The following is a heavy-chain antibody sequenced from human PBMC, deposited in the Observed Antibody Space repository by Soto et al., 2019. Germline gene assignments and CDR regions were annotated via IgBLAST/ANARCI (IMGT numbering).Heavy chain of an antibody. V-gene: IGHV3-30*18. CDR3: AKVPITFGGVIGWYFDY. D-gene: IGHD3-16*02. Sequence: GGSLRLSCAASGFTFSSYGMHWVRQAPGKGLEWVAVISYDGSNKYYADSVKGRFTISRDNSKNTLYLQMNSLRAEDTAVYYCAKVPITFGGVIGWYFDYWGQGTLVTVSS. CDR2: ISYDGSNK. CDR1: GFTFSSYG. J-gene: IGHJ4*02.